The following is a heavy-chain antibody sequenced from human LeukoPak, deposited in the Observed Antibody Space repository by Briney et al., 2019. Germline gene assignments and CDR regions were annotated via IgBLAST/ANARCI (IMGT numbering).Heavy chain of an antibody. D-gene: IGHD4-17*01. CDR3: AKDLNYGDGRWEFDP. Sequence: AGGSLRLSSAASGFTFGGFTMAWVRQTPRKGLEWLSGILADADGGRTYYADSVKGRFTISRDNSKNTLYLQMNNLRADDTAVYFCAKDLNYGDGRWEFDPWGQGTLVTV. CDR1: GFTFGGFT. CDR2: ILADADGGRT. J-gene: IGHJ5*02. V-gene: IGHV3-23*01.